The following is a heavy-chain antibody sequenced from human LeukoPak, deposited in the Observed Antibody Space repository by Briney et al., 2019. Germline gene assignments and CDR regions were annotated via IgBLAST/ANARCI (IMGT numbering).Heavy chain of an antibody. J-gene: IGHJ4*02. CDR3: ASRRRYCSSTSCSDY. CDR1: GGSINNYW. Sequence: SETLSLTCTVSGGSINNYWWSWIRQPPGKGLEWIGYIYYSGSTNYNPSLKSRVTISVDTSKNQFSLKLSSVTAADTAVYYCASRRRYCSSTSCSDYWGQGTLVTVSS. D-gene: IGHD2-2*01. CDR2: IYYSGST. V-gene: IGHV4-59*01.